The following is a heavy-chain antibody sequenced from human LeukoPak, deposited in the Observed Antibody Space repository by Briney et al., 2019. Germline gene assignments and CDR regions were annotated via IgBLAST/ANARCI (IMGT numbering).Heavy chain of an antibody. CDR2: MNPNSGNT. J-gene: IGHJ6*03. CDR3: ALMGDGYNSGYYYYYMDV. D-gene: IGHD5-24*01. Sequence: ASVKVSCKASGYTFTSYDINWVRQATGQGLEWMGWMNPNSGNTGYAQKFQGRVTMTRNTSISTAYMELSSLRSEDTAVYYCALMGDGYNSGYYYYYMDVWGKGTTVTISS. CDR1: GYTFTSYD. V-gene: IGHV1-8*01.